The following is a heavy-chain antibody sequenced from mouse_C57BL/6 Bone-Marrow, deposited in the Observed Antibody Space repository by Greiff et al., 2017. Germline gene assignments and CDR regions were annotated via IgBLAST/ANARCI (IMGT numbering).Heavy chain of an antibody. CDR3: AKLWLRRRDYAMEC. CDR1: GFSLTSYG. J-gene: IGHJ4*01. Sequence: VKLMESGPGLVAPSQSLSITCTVSGFSLTSYGVDWVRQPPGKGLEWLGVILGGGSTNYNSALMSRLSISKDNTKSQVFLKMNSLQTNDKAMYFCAKLWLRRRDYAMECWGQGTSDTV. D-gene: IGHD2-2*01. CDR2: ILGGGST. V-gene: IGHV2-9*01.